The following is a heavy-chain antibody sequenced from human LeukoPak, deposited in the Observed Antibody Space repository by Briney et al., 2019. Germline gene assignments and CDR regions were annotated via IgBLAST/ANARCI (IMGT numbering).Heavy chain of an antibody. V-gene: IGHV1-8*03. CDR2: MNPNSGNT. Sequence: ASVKVSCKASGYTFTSYDINWVRQATGQGLEWMGWMNPNSGNTGYAQKFQGRVTITRNTSISTAYMELSSLRSEDTAVYYCARSGQVVVAANDYYYYYMDVWGKGTTVTVSS. CDR3: ARSGQVVVAANDYYYYYMDV. J-gene: IGHJ6*03. CDR1: GYTFTSYD. D-gene: IGHD2-15*01.